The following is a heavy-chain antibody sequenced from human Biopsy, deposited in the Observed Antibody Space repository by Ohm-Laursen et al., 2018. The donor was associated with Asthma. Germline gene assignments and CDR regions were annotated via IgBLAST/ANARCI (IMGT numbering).Heavy chain of an antibody. Sequence: SLRLSCTASGFTFRAHAMSWVRQAPGKGLEWVSTISGNSGITYYADSVKGRFTISRDNSQNTLYLHMDSQSAEDTAVYYCAKDRSGTWYGFDYWGQGTLVTVSS. CDR3: AKDRSGTWYGFDY. V-gene: IGHV3-23*01. J-gene: IGHJ4*02. CDR1: GFTFRAHA. D-gene: IGHD6-13*01. CDR2: ISGNSGIT.